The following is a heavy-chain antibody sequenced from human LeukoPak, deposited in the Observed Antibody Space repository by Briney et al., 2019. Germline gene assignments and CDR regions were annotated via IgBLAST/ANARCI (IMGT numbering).Heavy chain of an antibody. CDR3: ARVNSVRGYSYGYFDY. CDR2: IYYSGST. Sequence: SETLSLTCTVSGGSISSYYWSWIRQPPGKGLEWIGYIYYSGSTNYNPSLKSRVTISVDTSKNQFSLKLSSVTAADTAVYYCARVNSVRGYSYGYFDYWGQGTLVTVPS. V-gene: IGHV4-59*01. CDR1: GGSISSYY. D-gene: IGHD5-18*01. J-gene: IGHJ4*02.